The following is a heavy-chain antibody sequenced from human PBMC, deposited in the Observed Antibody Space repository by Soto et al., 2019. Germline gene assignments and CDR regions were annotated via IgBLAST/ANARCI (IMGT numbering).Heavy chain of an antibody. D-gene: IGHD4-4*01. CDR2: IGTAGDT. V-gene: IGHV3-13*01. CDR1: GFTFSSYD. CDR3: ARARGYSNHYYYYYMDV. Sequence: EVQLVESGGGLVQPGGSLRLSCAASGFTFSSYDMHWVRQATGKGLEWVSAIGTAGDTYYPGSVKGRFTISRENAKNSLYLQMNSLRAGDTAVYHCARARGYSNHYYYYYMDVWGKGTTVTVSS. J-gene: IGHJ6*03.